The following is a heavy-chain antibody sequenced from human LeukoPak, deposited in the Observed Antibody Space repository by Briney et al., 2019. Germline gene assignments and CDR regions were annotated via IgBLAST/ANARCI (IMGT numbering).Heavy chain of an antibody. J-gene: IGHJ4*02. CDR2: IYYSGST. D-gene: IGHD6-19*01. CDR1: GGSISSYY. Sequence: PSETLSLTCTVSGGSISSYYWSWIRQPPGKALEWIGYIYYSGSTNYNPSLKSRVTISVDTSKNQFSLKLSSVTAADTAVYYCARGFSGWYLDYWGQGTLVTVSS. CDR3: ARGFSGWYLDY. V-gene: IGHV4-59*01.